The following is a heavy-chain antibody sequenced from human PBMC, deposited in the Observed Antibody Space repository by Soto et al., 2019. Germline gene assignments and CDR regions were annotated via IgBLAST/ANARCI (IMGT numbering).Heavy chain of an antibody. CDR2: IYYSGST. CDR3: ASQGY. V-gene: IGHV4-59*08. J-gene: IGHJ4*02. CDR1: GGSIGSYY. Sequence: QVQLQESGPGLVKPSETLSLTCTVSGGSIGSYYWSWIRQPPGKGLEWIGYIYYSGSTNYNPSLKSRVTISVDTSKNQLSLKLSSVTAADTAVYYCASQGYWGQGTLVTVSS.